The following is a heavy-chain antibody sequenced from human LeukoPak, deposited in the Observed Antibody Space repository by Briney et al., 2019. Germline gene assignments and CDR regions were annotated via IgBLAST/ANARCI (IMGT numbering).Heavy chain of an antibody. CDR3: ARSRRGYSGYDYFFDY. D-gene: IGHD5-12*01. V-gene: IGHV3-7*01. J-gene: IGHJ4*02. Sequence: GGSLRLSCAASGFAFSSYWMSWVRQAPGKGLEWVANIKQDGSEKYYVDSVKVRFTISRDNAKNSLYLQMNSLRAEDTAVYYCARSRRGYSGYDYFFDYWGQGTLVTVSS. CDR1: GFAFSSYW. CDR2: IKQDGSEK.